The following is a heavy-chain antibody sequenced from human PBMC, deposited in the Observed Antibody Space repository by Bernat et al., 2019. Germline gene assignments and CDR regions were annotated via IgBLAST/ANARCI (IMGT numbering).Heavy chain of an antibody. J-gene: IGHJ3*02. CDR2: IWYDGSNK. CDR3: ARSPVAAAGTDAFDI. Sequence: QVQLVESGGGVVQPGRSLRLSCAASGFTFSSYGMHWVRQAPGKGMEWVAVIWYDGSNKYYADSVKGRFTISRDNSKNTLYLKMNSLRAEDTAVYCCARSPVAAAGTDAFDIWGQGTMVTVSS. V-gene: IGHV3-33*01. D-gene: IGHD6-13*01. CDR1: GFTFSSYG.